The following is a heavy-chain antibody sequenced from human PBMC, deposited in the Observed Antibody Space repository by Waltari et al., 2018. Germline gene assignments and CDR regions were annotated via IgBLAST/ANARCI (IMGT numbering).Heavy chain of an antibody. V-gene: IGHV1-69*04. D-gene: IGHD6-19*01. Sequence: QVQLVQSGAEVKKPGSSVKVSCKASGGTFSSYAISWVRQAPGQGLEWMGRIIPILGIANYAQKFQGRVTMTADESTSTAYMELSSLRSGDTAVYYCARAPRGAGGGNWNWGQGTLVTVSS. CDR3: ARAPRGAGGGNWN. CDR2: IIPILGIA. CDR1: GGTFSSYA. J-gene: IGHJ4*02.